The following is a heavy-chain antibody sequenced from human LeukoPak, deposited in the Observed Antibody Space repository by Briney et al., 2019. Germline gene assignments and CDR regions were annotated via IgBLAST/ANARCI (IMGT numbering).Heavy chain of an antibody. Sequence: ASVKVSCKASGYTFTGYCMHWVRQAPGQGLEWMGWINPNSGGTNYAQKFQGRVTMTRDTSISTAYMELSRLRSDDTAVYYCARAMTTVVNTDWYFDLWGRGTLGTVSS. J-gene: IGHJ2*01. CDR3: ARAMTTVVNTDWYFDL. CDR1: GYTFTGYC. D-gene: IGHD4-23*01. CDR2: INPNSGGT. V-gene: IGHV1-2*02.